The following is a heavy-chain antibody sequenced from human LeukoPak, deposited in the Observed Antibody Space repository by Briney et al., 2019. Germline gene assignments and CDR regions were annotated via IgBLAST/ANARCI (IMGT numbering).Heavy chain of an antibody. V-gene: IGHV3-21*01. CDR3: ARGMIRYGGVDY. D-gene: IGHD4-23*01. CDR1: GFTFSSYS. J-gene: IGHJ4*02. CDR2: ISSSSSYI. Sequence: GGSLRVSCAASGFTFSSYSMNWVRQAPGKGLEWVSSISSSSSYIYYADSVKGRFTISRDNAKNSLYLQMNSLRAEDTAVYYCARGMIRYGGVDYWGQGTLVTVSS.